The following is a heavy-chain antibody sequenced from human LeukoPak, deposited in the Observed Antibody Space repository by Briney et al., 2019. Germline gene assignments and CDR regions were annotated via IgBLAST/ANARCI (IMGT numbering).Heavy chain of an antibody. Sequence: GGSLRLSCAASGFTFSSYAMSWVRQAPGKGLEWVSAISSSGGSTYYADSVKGRFTISRDNSKNTLYLQMNSLRAEDTAVYYCAKDSAYNWNGFGNWFDPWGQGTLVTVSS. D-gene: IGHD1-1*01. CDR1: GFTFSSYA. CDR2: ISSSGGST. V-gene: IGHV3-23*01. CDR3: AKDSAYNWNGFGNWFDP. J-gene: IGHJ5*02.